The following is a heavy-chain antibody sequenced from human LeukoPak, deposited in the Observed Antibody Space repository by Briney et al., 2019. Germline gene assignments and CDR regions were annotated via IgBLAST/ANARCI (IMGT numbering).Heavy chain of an antibody. CDR1: GDSINNYY. J-gene: IGHJ4*02. D-gene: IGHD3-10*01. V-gene: IGHV4-4*07. CDR2: IYSGGST. CDR3: ARAHMVRGVPNYFDY. Sequence: SSETLSLTCTVSGDSINNYYWSWIRQPAGQGLEWIGRIYSGGSTDFNPSLKGRVTMSVDTSKNQFSLKLSSVTAADTAVYYCARAHMVRGVPNYFDYWGQGPLVTVSS.